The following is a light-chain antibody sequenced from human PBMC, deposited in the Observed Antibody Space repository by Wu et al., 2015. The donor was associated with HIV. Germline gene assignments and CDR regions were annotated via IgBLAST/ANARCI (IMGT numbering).Light chain of an antibody. CDR3: QQYGSSPIT. CDR2: NAI. V-gene: IGKV3-20*01. CDR1: RNINNRY. J-gene: IGKJ5*01. Sequence: EIVLRQSPGTLSLSPGERAIFSCRASRNINNRYLAWYQQKLGQAPRLLISNAIIRATGIPDRFSGFASGTDFSLIISTLEPEDFAVYYCQQYGSSPITFGQGTRLEIK.